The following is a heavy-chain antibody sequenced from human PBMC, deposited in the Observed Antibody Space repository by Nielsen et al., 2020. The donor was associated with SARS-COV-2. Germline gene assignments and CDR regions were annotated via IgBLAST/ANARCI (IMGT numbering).Heavy chain of an antibody. Sequence: GGSLRLSCGASELPFNNFAMSWVRQAPGKGLEWVSAISGSGGSTYYADSVKGRFTISRDNSKNTLYLQMNSLRAEDTAVYYCAKDGARGDYGYFDYWGQGTLVTVSS. CDR1: ELPFNNFA. D-gene: IGHD4-17*01. V-gene: IGHV3-23*01. CDR3: AKDGARGDYGYFDY. J-gene: IGHJ4*02. CDR2: ISGSGGST.